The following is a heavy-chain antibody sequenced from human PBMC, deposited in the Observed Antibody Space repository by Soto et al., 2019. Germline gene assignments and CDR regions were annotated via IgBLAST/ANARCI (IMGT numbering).Heavy chain of an antibody. CDR1: GYTFTSYY. D-gene: IGHD4-17*01. J-gene: IGHJ6*02. CDR2: INPSGGYT. V-gene: IGHV1-46*01. Sequence: ASVQVSCKASGYTFTSYYMNWVRQAPGQGPEWLGIINPSGGYTTYAQRFLGRVTMTSDTSTSTVYMELSSLRSEDTAVYYCARTVGYYYGMDVWGQGTTVTVSS. CDR3: ARTVGYYYGMDV.